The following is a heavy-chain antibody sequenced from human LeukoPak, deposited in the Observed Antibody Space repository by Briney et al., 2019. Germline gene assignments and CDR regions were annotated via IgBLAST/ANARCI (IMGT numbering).Heavy chain of an antibody. V-gene: IGHV3-74*01. CDR1: GFTFNAYW. Sequence: GGPLRLSCAASGFTFNAYWMHWVRQVPGKGLLWVSRINTDGSSTDYADSVKGRFTISRDNAKNTLYLQMDSLRAEDTAVYYCARRTVTGTYDYWGQGTLVTAS. J-gene: IGHJ4*02. CDR2: INTDGSST. CDR3: ARRTVTGTYDY. D-gene: IGHD1-1*01.